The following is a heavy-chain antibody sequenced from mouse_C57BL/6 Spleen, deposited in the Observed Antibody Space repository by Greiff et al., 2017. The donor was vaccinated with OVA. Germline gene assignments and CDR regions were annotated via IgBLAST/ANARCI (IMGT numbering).Heavy chain of an antibody. CDR1: GYTFTSYW. CDR2: IDPSDSYT. D-gene: IGHD3-3*01. J-gene: IGHJ4*01. V-gene: IGHV1-69*01. CDR3: ARGGHRDAMDY. Sequence: QVQLQQPGAELVMPGASVKLSCKASGYTFTSYWMHWVKQRPGQGLEWIGEIDPSDSYTNYNQKFKGKSTLTVDKSSSTAYMQLSSLTSEDSAVYYCARGGHRDAMDYWGQGTSVTVSS.